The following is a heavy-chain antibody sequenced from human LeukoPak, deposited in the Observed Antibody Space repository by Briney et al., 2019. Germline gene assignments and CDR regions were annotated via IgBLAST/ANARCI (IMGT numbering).Heavy chain of an antibody. CDR1: GFTFSSYW. J-gene: IGHJ4*02. V-gene: IGHV3-7*01. CDR2: IKQDGSEK. CDR3: ARNPYYYDSSGYFVYYFGY. Sequence: GGSLRLSCAASGFTFSSYWMSWVRQAPGKGLEWVANIKQDGSEKYYVDSVKGRFTISRDNAKNSLYLQMNSLRAEDTAVYYCARNPYYYDSSGYFVYYFGYWRQGTLVTVSS. D-gene: IGHD3-22*01.